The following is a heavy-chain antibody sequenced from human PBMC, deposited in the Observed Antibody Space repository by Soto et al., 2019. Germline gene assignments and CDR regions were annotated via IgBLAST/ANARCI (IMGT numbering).Heavy chain of an antibody. J-gene: IGHJ4*02. V-gene: IGHV1-46*01. Sequence: GASLKVSCKASGYTFTSYYMHWVRQAPGQGLEWMGIINPSGGSTSYAQKFQGRVTMTRDTSTSTVYMELSSLRSEDTAVYYCARDVYYGSGSYYTTVTTIPPYWGQGTQVTVSS. D-gene: IGHD3-10*01. CDR1: GYTFTSYY. CDR2: INPSGGST. CDR3: ARDVYYGSGSYYTTVTTIPPY.